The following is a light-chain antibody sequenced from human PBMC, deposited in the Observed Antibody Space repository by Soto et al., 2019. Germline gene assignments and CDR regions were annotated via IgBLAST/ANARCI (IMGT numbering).Light chain of an antibody. V-gene: IGKV2-28*01. J-gene: IGKJ4*01. CDR1: ESLLHSNGYNY. CDR3: MQALQTPRT. Sequence: DLVMTQSPLSLPVTPGAPASISCRSSESLLHSNGYNYLDWYLQKPGQSPQLLIYLGSNRASGVPDRFSGSGSGTDFTLKISRVEAEDVGVYYCMQALQTPRTFGGGTKGDIK. CDR2: LGS.